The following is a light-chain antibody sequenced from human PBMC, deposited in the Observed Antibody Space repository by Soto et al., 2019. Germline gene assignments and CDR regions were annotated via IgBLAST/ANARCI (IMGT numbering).Light chain of an antibody. CDR2: DAS. CDR3: QQYDNPPYT. Sequence: DIQMTQSPSSLSASVGDRVTITCQASQDISNYLNWYQQKPGKAPKLLIYDASNLETGVPSRFSGSVSGTDFTFTISSLQPEDIVSYYCQQYDNPPYTFGHGTKLEIK. CDR1: QDISNY. V-gene: IGKV1-33*01. J-gene: IGKJ2*01.